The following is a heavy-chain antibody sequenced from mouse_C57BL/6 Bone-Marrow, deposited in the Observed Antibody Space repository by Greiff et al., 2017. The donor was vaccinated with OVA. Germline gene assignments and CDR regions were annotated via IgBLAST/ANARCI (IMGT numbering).Heavy chain of an antibody. CDR1: GYTFTSYW. D-gene: IGHD1-1*01. CDR3: SLITTVVLRVDV. CDR2: IDPSDSYT. V-gene: IGHV1-50*01. Sequence: QVQLQQPGAELVKPGASVKLSCKASGYTFTSYWMQWVKQRPGQGLEWIGEIDPSDSYTNYNQKFKGKATLTVDTSSSTAYMQLSSLTSEDSAVYYCSLITTVVLRVDVWGTGTTVTVSS. J-gene: IGHJ1*03.